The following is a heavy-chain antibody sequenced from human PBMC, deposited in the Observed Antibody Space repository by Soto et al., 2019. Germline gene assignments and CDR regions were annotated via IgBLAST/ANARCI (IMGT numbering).Heavy chain of an antibody. CDR2: ISGSGGST. J-gene: IGHJ4*02. Sequence: PGGSLRLSCAASGFTFSSYAMSWVRQAPGKGLEWVSAISGSGGSTYYADSVKGWFTISRDNSKNTLYLQMNSLRAGDTAVYYCATSKAPVGLPFDYWGQGTLVTVS. CDR1: GFTFSSYA. CDR3: ATSKAPVGLPFDY. V-gene: IGHV3-23*01.